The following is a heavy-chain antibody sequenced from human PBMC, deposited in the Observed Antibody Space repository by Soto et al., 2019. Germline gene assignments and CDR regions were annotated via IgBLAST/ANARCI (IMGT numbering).Heavy chain of an antibody. CDR2: VNTKRGGT. Sequence: QVQLVQSGAEVKKPGASVKVSCKTYGYTFSDYFLHWVRQAPGQGPEWMGFVNTKRGGTEYAQKFQGRVTMTRDTSISTVYMDLSRLTSDDTAVYYCARDSGIPGRFWYFDIWGRGTLVTVSS. J-gene: IGHJ2*01. CDR1: GYTFSDYF. CDR3: ARDSGIPGRFWYFDI. V-gene: IGHV1-2*02. D-gene: IGHD3-3*01.